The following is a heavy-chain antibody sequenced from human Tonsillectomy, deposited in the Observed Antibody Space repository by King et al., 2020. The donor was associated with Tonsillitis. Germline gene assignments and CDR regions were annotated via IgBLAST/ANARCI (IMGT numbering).Heavy chain of an antibody. Sequence: VQLVESGGGXVKXGGSLGLSCTASGFAFSNAWMNWVRXAXGKXXXWXXXXXXXXXXXXXXXTAPVKXRFTXPXXDSKNTMYLKXNSLKTEDTGMYYFTTVLSASVIDWWGQGTLVTVSS. CDR1: GFAFSNAW. D-gene: IGHD3-16*02. V-gene: IGHV3-15*01. CDR3: TTVLSASVIDW. CDR2: XXXXXXXXXX. J-gene: IGHJ4*02.